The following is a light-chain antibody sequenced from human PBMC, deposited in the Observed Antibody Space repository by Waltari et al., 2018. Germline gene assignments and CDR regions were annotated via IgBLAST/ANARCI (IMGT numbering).Light chain of an antibody. V-gene: IGLV4-69*01. CDR1: RRHDDYA. CDR3: QTWDIDSLAL. CDR2: LDDEGSD. Sequence: QPVVTQSPSASASLGASVTLTCTLSRRHDDYAIAWHQQLQGKAPQYLLTLDDEGSDTKGDGIPDRFSGCSSGTERYLTISNVQSEDEADYYCQTWDIDSLALFGGGTRLTVL. J-gene: IGLJ7*01.